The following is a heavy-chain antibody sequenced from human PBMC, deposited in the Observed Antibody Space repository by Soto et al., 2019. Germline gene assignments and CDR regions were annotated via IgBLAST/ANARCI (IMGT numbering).Heavy chain of an antibody. CDR2: ISYSGRT. J-gene: IGHJ5*01. CDR1: GGAISPYY. Sequence: SETLSLTCTVSGGAISPYYWSWIRQPPGKVLEGIGYISYSGRTNYNPSPKRRVTISVDTSKTPFSLKLSSVPAADTAVSYFARDVPLQPDPGYYAFWSAKTNWFDSWGPGTLVTVSS. V-gene: IGHV4-59*01. CDR3: ARDVPLQPDPGYYAFWSAKTNWFDS. D-gene: IGHD3-3*01.